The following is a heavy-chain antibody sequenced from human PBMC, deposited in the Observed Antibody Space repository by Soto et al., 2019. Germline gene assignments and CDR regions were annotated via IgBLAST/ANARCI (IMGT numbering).Heavy chain of an antibody. J-gene: IGHJ4*02. V-gene: IGHV4-59*01. D-gene: IGHD2-15*01. CDR1: GGSISNYY. Sequence: SETLSLTCTVSGGSISNYYWSWVRQPPGKGLELFVFIYDSGSTTYTPSLKIRVTFFVDTSKNQFSLRLTSVTAADTAVYYCAAAPRYWGQGTLVTVSS. CDR2: IYDSGST. CDR3: AAAPRY.